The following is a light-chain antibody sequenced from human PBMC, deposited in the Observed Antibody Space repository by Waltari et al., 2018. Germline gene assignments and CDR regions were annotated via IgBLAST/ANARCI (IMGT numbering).Light chain of an antibody. CDR3: QQYNSYPIT. V-gene: IGKV1-16*02. CDR1: QDISNF. CDR2: AAS. Sequence: DIQMTQSPSSLSASVGDRVTITCRASQDISNFLAWFQQKQGEAPKSLIYAASTLQSGVPSKFSGSGSGTDFTLSISSLQPEDFATYYCQQYNSYPITFGQGTRLEIK. J-gene: IGKJ5*01.